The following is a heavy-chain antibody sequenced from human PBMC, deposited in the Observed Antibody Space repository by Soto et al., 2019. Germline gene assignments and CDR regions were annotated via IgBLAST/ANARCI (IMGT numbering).Heavy chain of an antibody. CDR2: MNPGSGDT. Sequence: ASVIVSCKASGYSFTNNDVSWVRQATGQGLEWMGWMNPGSGDTGYAQKFQGRVTMTRDISIATAYMELSSLRSDDTAIYYCARMATFGSLNWFDPWGQGTLVTVSS. J-gene: IGHJ5*02. CDR3: ARMATFGSLNWFDP. V-gene: IGHV1-8*01. D-gene: IGHD3-16*01. CDR1: GYSFTNND.